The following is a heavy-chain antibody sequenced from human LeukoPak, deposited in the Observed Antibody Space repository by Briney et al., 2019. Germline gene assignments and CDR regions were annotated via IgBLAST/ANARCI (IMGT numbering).Heavy chain of an antibody. CDR1: GYTFTSYY. CDR2: INPSGGST. CDR3: ARDPEVISIVGATVVGDY. J-gene: IGHJ4*02. Sequence: ASVKVSCKASGYTFTSYYMHWVRQAPGQGLEWMGIINPSGGSTSYAQKFQGRVTMTRDTSTSTVYMELSSLRSEDTAVYYCARDPEVISIVGATVVGDYWGQGTLVTVSS. D-gene: IGHD1-26*01. V-gene: IGHV1-46*01.